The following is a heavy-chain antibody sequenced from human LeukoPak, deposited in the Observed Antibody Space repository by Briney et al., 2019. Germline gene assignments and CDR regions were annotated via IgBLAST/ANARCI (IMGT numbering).Heavy chain of an antibody. J-gene: IGHJ6*03. V-gene: IGHV3-48*03. Sequence: GGSLRLSCAASGFTFSSYEMNWVRQAPGKGLEWVSYISSSGNTIYYADSVKGRFTISRDNAKNSLYLQMNSLRAEDTAVYYCAKTSRLEDYYYYYYMDVWGKGTTVTVSS. CDR2: ISSSGNTI. D-gene: IGHD6-25*01. CDR3: AKTSRLEDYYYYYYMDV. CDR1: GFTFSSYE.